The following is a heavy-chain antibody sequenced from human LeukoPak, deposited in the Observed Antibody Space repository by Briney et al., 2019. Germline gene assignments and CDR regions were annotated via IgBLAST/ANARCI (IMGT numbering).Heavy chain of an antibody. V-gene: IGHV3-64*01. Sequence: GGSLRPSCAASGFTFSSYAMHWVRQAPGKGLKYVSAISSNGGSTYYANSVKGRFTISRDNSKNTLYLQMGSLRAEDMAVYYCARDRRDGYNSYYFDYWGQGTLVTVSS. CDR3: ARDRRDGYNSYYFDY. CDR2: ISSNGGST. D-gene: IGHD5-24*01. CDR1: GFTFSSYA. J-gene: IGHJ4*02.